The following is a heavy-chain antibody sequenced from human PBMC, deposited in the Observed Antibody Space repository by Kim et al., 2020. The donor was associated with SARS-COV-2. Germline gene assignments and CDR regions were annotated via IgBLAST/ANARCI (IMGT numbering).Heavy chain of an antibody. CDR3: AKVRPSYCSGGSCYNGNAFDI. J-gene: IGHJ3*02. CDR2: ISWNSGSI. Sequence: GGSLRLSCAASGFTFDDYAMHWVRQAPGKGLEWVSGISWNSGSIGYADSVKGRFTISRDNAKNSLYLQMNSLRAEDTALYYCAKVRPSYCSGGSCYNGNAFDIWGRGTMVTVSS. V-gene: IGHV3-9*01. D-gene: IGHD2-15*01. CDR1: GFTFDDYA.